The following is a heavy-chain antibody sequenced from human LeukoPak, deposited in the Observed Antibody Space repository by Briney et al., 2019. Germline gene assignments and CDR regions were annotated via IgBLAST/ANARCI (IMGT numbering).Heavy chain of an antibody. V-gene: IGHV4-30-4*08. CDR3: ARAGFGYGMDV. D-gene: IGHD3-10*01. CDR2: IYYSGST. CDR1: GYSISSGYY. Sequence: SETLSLTCTVSGYSISSGYYWGWIRQPPGKGLEWIGYIYYSGSTYYNPSLKSRVTISVDTSKNQFSLKLSSVTAADTAVYYCARAGFGYGMDVWGQGTTVTVSS. J-gene: IGHJ6*02.